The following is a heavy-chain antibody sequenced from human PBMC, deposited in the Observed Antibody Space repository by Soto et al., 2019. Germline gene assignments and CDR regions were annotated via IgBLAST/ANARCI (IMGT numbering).Heavy chain of an antibody. V-gene: IGHV4-34*01. CDR1: GGSGGSFSGYY. D-gene: IGHD3-22*01. CDR2: INHSGST. CDR3: ARHNYDSSGYYHYYYGMDV. Sequence: QVQLQQWGAGLLKPSETLSLTCAVNGGSGGSFSGYYWSWIRQPPGKGLEWIGEINHSGSTNYNPSLMSRVTRSVDTPKNQFSLKLSSVTAADTAVYYCARHNYDSSGYYHYYYGMDVWGQGTTVTVSS. J-gene: IGHJ6*02.